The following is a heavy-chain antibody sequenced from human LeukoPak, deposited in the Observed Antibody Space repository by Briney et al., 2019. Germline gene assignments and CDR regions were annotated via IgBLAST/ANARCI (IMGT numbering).Heavy chain of an antibody. J-gene: IGHJ4*02. D-gene: IGHD4-17*01. CDR2: IYYSGST. V-gene: IGHV4-59*08. CDR1: GGSISSYY. CDR3: ARGTTVNPFDY. Sequence: SETLSLTCTVSGGSISSYYWSWIRQPPGKGLEWIGYIYYSGSTNYNPSLKSRVTISVDTSKNQFSLKLSSATAADTAVYYCARGTTVNPFDYWGQGTLVTVSS.